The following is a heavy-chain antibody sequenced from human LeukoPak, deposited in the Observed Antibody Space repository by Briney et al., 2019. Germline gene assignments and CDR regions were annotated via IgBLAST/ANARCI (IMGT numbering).Heavy chain of an antibody. CDR3: ARQSEWAST. Sequence: ASVKVSCKASGDTFSSYAISWVRQAPGQGLEWMGRIIPIFGIANYAQKFQGRVTITADKSTSTAYMELSSLRSEDTAVYYCARQSEWASTWGQGTLVTVSS. CDR2: IIPIFGIA. J-gene: IGHJ5*02. V-gene: IGHV1-69*04. D-gene: IGHD1-26*01. CDR1: GDTFSSYA.